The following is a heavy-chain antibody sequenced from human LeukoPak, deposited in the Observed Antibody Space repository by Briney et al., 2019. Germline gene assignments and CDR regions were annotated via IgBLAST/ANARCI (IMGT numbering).Heavy chain of an antibody. CDR1: GGSFSGYY. V-gene: IGHV4-34*01. J-gene: IGHJ5*02. Sequence: PETLSLTCAVYGGSFSGYYWSWIRQPPGKGLEWIGEINHSGSTNYNPSLKSRVTISVDTSKNQFSLKLSSVTAADTAVYYCARKGIAVAGTYNWFDPWGQGTLVTVSS. CDR3: ARKGIAVAGTYNWFDP. CDR2: INHSGST. D-gene: IGHD6-13*01.